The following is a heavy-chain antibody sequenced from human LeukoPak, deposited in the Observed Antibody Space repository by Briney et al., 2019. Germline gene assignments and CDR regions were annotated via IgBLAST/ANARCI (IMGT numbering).Heavy chain of an antibody. V-gene: IGHV3-23*01. Sequence: GGSLRLSCAASGFTFSSYAMSCVRQAPGKGLEWVSDINGSGGSTYYADSVKGRFTISRDNSKNTLYLQMNSLRAEDTAVYYCTTSSLPDYWGQGTLVTVSS. CDR3: TTSSLPDY. J-gene: IGHJ4*02. CDR2: INGSGGST. CDR1: GFTFSSYA. D-gene: IGHD1-14*01.